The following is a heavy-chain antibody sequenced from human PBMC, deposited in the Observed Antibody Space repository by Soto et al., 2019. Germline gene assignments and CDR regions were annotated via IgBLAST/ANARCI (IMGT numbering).Heavy chain of an antibody. V-gene: IGHV1-69*01. CDR1: GGTFSSYA. D-gene: IGHD5-12*01. J-gene: IGHJ6*02. CDR2: IIPIFGTA. CDR3: ARGYSGYDFYYYGMDV. Sequence: QVQLVQSGAEVKKPGSSVKVSCKASGGTFSSYAIGWVRQAPGQGLEWMGGIIPIFGTANYAQKFQGRVTITADESTSTAYMELSSLRSEDTAVYYCARGYSGYDFYYYGMDVWGQGTTVTVSS.